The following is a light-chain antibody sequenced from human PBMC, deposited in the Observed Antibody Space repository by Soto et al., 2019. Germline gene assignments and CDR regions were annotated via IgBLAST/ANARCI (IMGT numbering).Light chain of an antibody. CDR2: LGS. J-gene: IGKJ4*01. CDR3: MQALQSPRT. Sequence: DIVMTQSPLSLPVTPGEPASISCRSSQSLLHKSRYNYLDWFLQKPGQSPQLLIYLGSNRASGVPDRVGGSDSGTNFTGKISRVDAEYVGVYSCMQALQSPRTIGRGTKVE. V-gene: IGKV2-28*01. CDR1: QSLLHKSRYNY.